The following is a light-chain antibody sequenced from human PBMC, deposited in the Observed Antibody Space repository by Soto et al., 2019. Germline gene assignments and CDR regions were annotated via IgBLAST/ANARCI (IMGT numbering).Light chain of an antibody. CDR2: EVS. J-gene: IGLJ2*01. CDR3: CSYAGSRVV. CDR1: SSDAGSYNL. V-gene: IGLV2-23*02. Sequence: QPASVSGSPGQSITISCTGTSSDAGSYNLVSWYQQHPGKAPKLMIYEVSKRPSGVSNRFSGSKSGNTASLTISGLQAEDEADYYCCSYAGSRVVFGGGTKLTVL.